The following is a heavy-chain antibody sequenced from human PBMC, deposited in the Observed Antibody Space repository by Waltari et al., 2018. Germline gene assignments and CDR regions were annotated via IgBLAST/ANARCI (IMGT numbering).Heavy chain of an antibody. CDR2: INPNSGGT. V-gene: IGHV1-2*02. CDR1: AYNFTGHS. CDR3: AGWDGAFDI. Sequence: QVQLVQSGAEVKKPGASVKVSCKDSAYNFTGHSMHWVRQAPGQGLEWMGWINPNSGGTNYAQKFQGRVTMTRDTSISTAYMELSRLRSDDTAVYYCAGWDGAFDIWGQGTMVTVSS. D-gene: IGHD1-26*01. J-gene: IGHJ3*02.